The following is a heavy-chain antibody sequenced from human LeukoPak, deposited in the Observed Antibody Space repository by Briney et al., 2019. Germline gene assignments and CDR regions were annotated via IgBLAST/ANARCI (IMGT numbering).Heavy chain of an antibody. CDR2: IDPSGSN. V-gene: IGHV4-4*07. Sequence: SETESLVCTVSCGSISRYYWRWTRQPGGEGREWIRCIDPSGSNIYNTFLKGRVPIPVDMSKNQLSPKLSSAPAADTALYSCAREVNCSSTNCYVRSRTIVGILRQTTKYYSYYYMDVCSKATTVT. CDR1: CGSISRYY. CDR3: AREVNCSSTNCYVRSRTIVGILRQTTKYYSYYYMDV. D-gene: IGHD2-2*01. J-gene: IGHJ6*03.